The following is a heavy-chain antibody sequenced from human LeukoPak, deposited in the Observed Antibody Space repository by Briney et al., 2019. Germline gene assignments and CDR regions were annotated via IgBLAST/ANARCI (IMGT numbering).Heavy chain of an antibody. CDR3: ASDIVATSGDF. V-gene: IGHV3-11*01. CDR2: IPSSGDNI. J-gene: IGHJ4*02. D-gene: IGHD5-12*01. Sequence: WGSLRLSCAGSGFTCSDYYMSGMAPAPGKGVEGVAYIPSSGDNIYYADSEKGRFTISRDNAKNALFVRMSSLRVEDTATYYCASDIVATSGDFWGQGALVSVSS. CDR1: GFTCSDYY.